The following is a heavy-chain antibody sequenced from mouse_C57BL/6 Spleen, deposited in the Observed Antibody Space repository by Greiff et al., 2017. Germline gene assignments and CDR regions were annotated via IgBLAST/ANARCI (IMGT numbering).Heavy chain of an antibody. CDR2: ISSGGSYT. Sequence: EVQGVESGGDLVKPGGSLKLSCAASGFTFSSYGMSWVRQTPDKRLEWVATISSGGSYTYYPESVKGRFTISRDKAKNTLYLQMRSLKSEDTAMCYCARGDYDWFAYWGQGTLVTVSA. J-gene: IGHJ3*01. CDR3: ARGDYDWFAY. CDR1: GFTFSSYG. V-gene: IGHV5-6*01. D-gene: IGHD2-4*01.